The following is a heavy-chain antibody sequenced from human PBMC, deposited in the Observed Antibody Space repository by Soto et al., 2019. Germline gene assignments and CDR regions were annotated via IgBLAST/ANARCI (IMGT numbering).Heavy chain of an antibody. V-gene: IGHV5-10-1*01. Sequence: GDALRISCKGSGCSFTSYWISWVRQIPGKGLEWMGRIDPSDSYTNYSPSFQGHVTISADKSISTAYLQWSSLKASDTAMYYCARDPVVARGGPGVNIWGQGTMVTVSS. D-gene: IGHD3-22*01. CDR3: ARDPVVARGGPGVNI. CDR1: GCSFTSYW. CDR2: IDPSDSYT. J-gene: IGHJ3*02.